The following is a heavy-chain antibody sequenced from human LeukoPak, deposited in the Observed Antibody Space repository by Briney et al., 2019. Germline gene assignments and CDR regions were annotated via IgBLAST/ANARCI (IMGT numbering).Heavy chain of an antibody. CDR2: INPNDGDT. V-gene: IGHV1-2*02. J-gene: IGHJ4*02. CDR1: GYTFTDYC. D-gene: IGHD2-2*01. CDR3: ARASFLYCSSSTCLFDY. Sequence: ASVKVSCKASGYTFTDYCMHWVRQAPGQGFEWMGWINPNDGDTNYAQKFQGRVTMTRDTSISTAHMEVSRLRSDDTAVYYCARASFLYCSSSTCLFDYWGQGTLVTVSS.